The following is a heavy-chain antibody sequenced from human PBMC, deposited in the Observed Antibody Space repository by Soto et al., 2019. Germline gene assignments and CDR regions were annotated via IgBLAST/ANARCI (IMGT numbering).Heavy chain of an antibody. CDR1: GDSISSYY. J-gene: IGHJ4*02. V-gene: IGHV4-59*08. Sequence: QVQLQESGPGLVKPSETLSLTCTVSGDSISSYYWSWIRQPPGKGLEWIGYIYYSGSTNYNPSLKSRVTISVDTCKNQFSLKLSSVTAADTAVYYCARRYGSAFDYWGQGTLVTVSS. CDR3: ARRYGSAFDY. D-gene: IGHD6-25*01. CDR2: IYYSGST.